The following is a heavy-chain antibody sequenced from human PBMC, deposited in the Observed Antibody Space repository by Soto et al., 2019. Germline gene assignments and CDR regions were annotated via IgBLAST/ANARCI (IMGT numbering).Heavy chain of an antibody. CDR3: VRLVGNSWLDH. J-gene: IGHJ4*02. Sequence: QVQLQQSGPGLVKPSQTLSLTCAISGDSVSSNSAVWNWIRQSPSRALEWLGRTYYRSQWHYEYAVFVQSRISIDPDTSKTHFSLQLNSVTPEDTAVYYCVRLVGNSWLDHWGQGTLVTVSS. V-gene: IGHV6-1*01. CDR2: TYYRSQWHY. D-gene: IGHD3-9*01. CDR1: GDSVSSNSAV.